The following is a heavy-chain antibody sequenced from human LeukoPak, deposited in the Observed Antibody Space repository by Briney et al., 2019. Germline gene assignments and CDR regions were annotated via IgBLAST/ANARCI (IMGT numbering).Heavy chain of an antibody. Sequence: GGSLRLFCAASGFTFSSYAMHWVRQAPGKGLEYVSAISSNGCSTFYANFVKGRFTISRDNSKNTLYLQMGSLRAEDKTAAYCASKGYYYDSSGYSPGYFDYWGQGTLVTVSS. CDR2: ISSNGCST. J-gene: IGHJ4*02. CDR3: ASKGYYYDSSGYSPGYFDY. D-gene: IGHD3-22*01. CDR1: GFTFSSYA. V-gene: IGHV3-64*01.